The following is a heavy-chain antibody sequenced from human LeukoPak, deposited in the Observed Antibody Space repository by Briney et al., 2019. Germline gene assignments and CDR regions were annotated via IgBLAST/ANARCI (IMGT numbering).Heavy chain of an antibody. J-gene: IGHJ3*01. D-gene: IGHD6-6*01. CDR1: GFTFSGFW. CDR2: INSDGSEG. Sequence: GGSLRLSCAVSGFTFSGFWMSWSRQAPGKGLEWVASINSDGSEGYYADVVKGIFTISRDNAKNSLYLQINSLRAEDTAVYYCARSSYSSSSSVCGQGKMVTVSS. CDR3: ARSSYSSSSSV. V-gene: IGHV3-7*03.